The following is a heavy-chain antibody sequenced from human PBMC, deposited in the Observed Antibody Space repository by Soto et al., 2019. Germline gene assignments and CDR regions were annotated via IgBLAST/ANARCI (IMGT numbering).Heavy chain of an antibody. Sequence: QVQLQESGPGLVKPSETLSLTCTVSGGSISSYYWSWIRQPPGKGLEWIGYIYYSGSTNYNPSLKSRVTISVDTFKNQFSLKLSSVTAADTAVYYCARGGSGSLYYYYGMDVWGQGTTVTVSS. V-gene: IGHV4-59*01. CDR3: ARGGSGSLYYYYGMDV. CDR1: GGSISSYY. CDR2: IYYSGST. D-gene: IGHD3-10*01. J-gene: IGHJ6*02.